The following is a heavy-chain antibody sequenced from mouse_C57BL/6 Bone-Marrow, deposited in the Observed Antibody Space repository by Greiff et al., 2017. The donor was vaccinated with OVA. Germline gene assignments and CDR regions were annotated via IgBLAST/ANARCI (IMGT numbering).Heavy chain of an antibody. CDR1: GFTFSSYT. CDR2: ISGGGGNT. Sequence: EVKVEESGGGLVKPGGSLKLSCAASGFTFSSYTMSWVRQTPEKRLEWVATISGGGGNTYYPDSVKGRFTISRDNAKTTLYLQMSSLRSEDTALYYCARGAYYSNSFAYWGQGTLVTVSA. V-gene: IGHV5-9*01. CDR3: ARGAYYSNSFAY. D-gene: IGHD2-5*01. J-gene: IGHJ3*01.